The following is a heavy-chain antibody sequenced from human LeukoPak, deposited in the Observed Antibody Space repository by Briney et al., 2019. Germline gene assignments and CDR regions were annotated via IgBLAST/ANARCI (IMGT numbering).Heavy chain of an antibody. V-gene: IGHV1-46*01. CDR1: GNTFTTYY. CDR3: ARVYSGYFDY. J-gene: IGHJ4*02. Sequence: ASVKVSCKASGNTFTTYYIYWVRQAPGQGLEWMGIISPSSDSTIYAQKFQGRVTMTRDTSTSTVYMELSTLRSEDTAVYYCARVYSGYFDYWGQGTLVTVSS. D-gene: IGHD5-12*01. CDR2: ISPSSDST.